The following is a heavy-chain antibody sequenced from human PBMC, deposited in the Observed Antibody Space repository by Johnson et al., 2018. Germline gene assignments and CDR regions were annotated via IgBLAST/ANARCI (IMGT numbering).Heavy chain of an antibody. Sequence: QVQLVQSGAEVKKPGASVKVSCKASGYTFTSYYMHWVRQAPGQGLEWMGIINPSGGSTSYAQKFQGRVTMTRDTSTSTVYMELSSLRSEDTAVYYCTREAGAVAGTNDIWGQGTMVTVSS. CDR3: TREAGAVAGTNDI. V-gene: IGHV1-46*03. D-gene: IGHD6-19*01. CDR1: GYTFTSYY. CDR2: INPSGGST. J-gene: IGHJ3*02.